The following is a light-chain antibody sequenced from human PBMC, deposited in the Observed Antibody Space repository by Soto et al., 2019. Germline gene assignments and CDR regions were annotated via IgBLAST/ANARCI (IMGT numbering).Light chain of an antibody. CDR3: QTCDSSLSVV. CDR1: SSNIGAGYD. V-gene: IGLV1-40*01. CDR2: RSN. J-gene: IGLJ2*01. Sequence: QSVLTQPPSVSGAPGQSVTISCTGSSSNIGAGYDVHWYQQLPGTAPKLLIYRSNVRPSGVPDRFSASKSGASGSLAITGLQAGDEADYYCQTCDSSLSVVFGGGTQLTVL.